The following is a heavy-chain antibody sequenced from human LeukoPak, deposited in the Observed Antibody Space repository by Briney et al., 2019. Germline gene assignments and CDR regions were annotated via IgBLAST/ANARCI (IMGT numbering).Heavy chain of an antibody. D-gene: IGHD1-26*01. CDR2: MKQDGSEK. V-gene: IGHV3-7*01. CDR1: GFTFSRFW. Sequence: GGSLRLSCAASGFTFSRFWMSWVRQAPGKGLEWVANMKQDGSEKSYVDSVKGRSTISRDNAKNSLFLQMSRLRVEDTAVYYCARSVYSGYYYSSRYFELWGRGTLVTVSS. CDR3: ARSVYSGYYYSSRYFEL. J-gene: IGHJ2*01.